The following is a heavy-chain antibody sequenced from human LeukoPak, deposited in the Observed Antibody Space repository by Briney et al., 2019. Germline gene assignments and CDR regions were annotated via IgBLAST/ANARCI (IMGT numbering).Heavy chain of an antibody. D-gene: IGHD1-26*01. Sequence: SETLSLTCTVSGSSLSSGSYWGWIRQPPGKGLEWIGIIYHSGGTDYNSSLKSRVTISVDTSKNQFSLKLSSVTAADTAVYYCARSIVGADGHFDYWGQGTLVTVSS. CDR3: ARSIVGADGHFDY. CDR2: IYHSGGT. J-gene: IGHJ4*02. CDR1: GSSLSSGSY. V-gene: IGHV4-38-2*02.